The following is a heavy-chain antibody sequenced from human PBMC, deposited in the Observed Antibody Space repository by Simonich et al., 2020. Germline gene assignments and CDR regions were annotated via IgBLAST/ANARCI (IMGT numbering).Heavy chain of an antibody. D-gene: IGHD2-15*01. CDR3: ARGGLYFDY. Sequence: QVQLQESGPGLVKPSETLSLTCTVSGGSINSYSWSWLRQPPGKGLEWIGYIYYSGSPNDNPSLKSRVTISVDTSKNQFSLKLSSVTAADTAVYYCARGGLYFDYWGQGTLVTVSS. J-gene: IGHJ4*02. CDR1: GGSINSYS. V-gene: IGHV4-59*01. CDR2: IYYSGSP.